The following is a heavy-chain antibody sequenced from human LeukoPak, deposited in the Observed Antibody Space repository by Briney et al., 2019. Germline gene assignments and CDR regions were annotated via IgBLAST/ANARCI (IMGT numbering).Heavy chain of an antibody. CDR3: ARFIGYCSSTSCYNHGMDL. J-gene: IGHJ6*02. CDR1: GFTLSSNY. CDR2: IYRGGST. D-gene: IGHD2-2*02. Sequence: GGSLRLSCAASGFTLSSNYMSWGRQAPGKGGGWVSVIYRGGSTYYTDSVKGRFTISRDNSKNTLYLQMNGLRAEDTAVYYCARFIGYCSSTSCYNHGMDLWGQGTTVTVSS. V-gene: IGHV3-53*01.